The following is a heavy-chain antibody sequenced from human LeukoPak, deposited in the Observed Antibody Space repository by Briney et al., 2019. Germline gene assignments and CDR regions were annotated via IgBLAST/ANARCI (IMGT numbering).Heavy chain of an antibody. V-gene: IGHV4-39*01. CDR2: IYYSGST. D-gene: IGHD3-22*01. CDR1: GGSISSSSYY. Sequence: PSETLSLTCTVSGGSISSSSYYWGWIRQPPGKGLEWIGSIYYSGSTYYNPSLKSRVTISVDTSKNQFSLKLSSVTAAGTAVYYCARLGITMISRQPRPIDYWGQGTLVTVSS. J-gene: IGHJ4*02. CDR3: ARLGITMISRQPRPIDY.